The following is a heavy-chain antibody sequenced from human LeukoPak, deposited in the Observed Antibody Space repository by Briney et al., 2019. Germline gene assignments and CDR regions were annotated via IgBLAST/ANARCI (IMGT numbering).Heavy chain of an antibody. CDR3: ARLYYYVSPTYSRYFHY. CDR1: GVTVSSNY. D-gene: IGHD3-10*01. J-gene: IGHJ4*02. CDR2: IYSGGTT. Sequence: PGGSLRLSCAASGVTVSSNYMSWVRQAPGKGLEWVSIIYSGGTTYYTASVKGRVTISIDKSKNTLYLQMNTLSAEDTAVYYCARLYYYVSPTYSRYFHYWGQRPLVTVSS. V-gene: IGHV3-53*01.